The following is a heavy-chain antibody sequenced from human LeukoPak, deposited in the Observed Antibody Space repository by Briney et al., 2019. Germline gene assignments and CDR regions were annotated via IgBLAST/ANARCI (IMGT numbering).Heavy chain of an antibody. CDR2: IWYDGSNK. CDR1: GFTFSTYG. J-gene: IGHJ4*02. V-gene: IGHV3-33*01. CDR3: ARDQGCTSTSCYSLFFHY. D-gene: IGHD2-2*01. Sequence: GTSLRLSCAASGFTFSTYGMHWVRQAPGKGLEWVALIWYDGSNKHYADSVKGRFTISRDNSKNTLYLQMNSLRADDTAVYYCARDQGCTSTSCYSLFFHYWGQGTLVTVSS.